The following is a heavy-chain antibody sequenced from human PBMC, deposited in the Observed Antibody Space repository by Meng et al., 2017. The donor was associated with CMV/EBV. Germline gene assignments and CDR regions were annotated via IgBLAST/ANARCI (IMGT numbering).Heavy chain of an antibody. CDR2: ISATGTSI. Sequence: GGSLRLSCAASGFTFNTYTMNWVRQAPGKGLEWVSSISATGTSIYYGDSVKGRFTISRDNAKNSVFLQMNSLGAEDTAMYYCARAAVFEKIVVVPTAIGSWGRGTLVTVSS. V-gene: IGHV3-21*04. D-gene: IGHD2-2*01. CDR3: ARAAVFEKIVVVPTAIGS. J-gene: IGHJ5*01. CDR1: GFTFNTYT.